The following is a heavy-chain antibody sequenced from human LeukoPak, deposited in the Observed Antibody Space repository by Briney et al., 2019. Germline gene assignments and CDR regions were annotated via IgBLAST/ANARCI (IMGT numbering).Heavy chain of an antibody. V-gene: IGHV4-59*01. J-gene: IGHJ4*02. CDR2: IYNSGST. D-gene: IGHD3-10*01. CDR3: ARDHYYGSHFDY. CDR1: GGSISSYY. Sequence: PSETLSLTCTVSGGSISSYYWSWLRQPPGKGLEGIGYIYNSGSTNYNPSLKSRVTISVDTSKNQFSLKLSSVTAADTAVYYCARDHYYGSHFDYWGQGTLVTVSS.